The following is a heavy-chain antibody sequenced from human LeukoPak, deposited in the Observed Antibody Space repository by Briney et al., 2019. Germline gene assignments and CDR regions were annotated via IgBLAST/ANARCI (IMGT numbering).Heavy chain of an antibody. V-gene: IGHV4-61*02. Sequence: SETLSLTCTVSGGSISSSSYYWGWIRQPAGKGLEWIGRIYTSGSTNYNPSLKSRVTMSVDTSKNQFSLKLSSVTAADTAVYYCAREVPGGAFDIWGQGTMVTVSS. J-gene: IGHJ3*02. CDR2: IYTSGST. CDR3: AREVPGGAFDI. D-gene: IGHD3-10*01. CDR1: GGSISSSSYY.